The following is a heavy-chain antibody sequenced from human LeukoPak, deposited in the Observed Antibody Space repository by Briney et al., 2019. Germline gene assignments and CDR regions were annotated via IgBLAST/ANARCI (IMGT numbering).Heavy chain of an antibody. CDR2: ISGSGGST. Sequence: PGGSLRPSCAASGFTFSSYAMSWVRQAPGKGLEWVSAISGSGGSTYYADSVKGRFTISRDNSKNTLYLQMNSLRAEDTAVYYCAKCGYSYGHGYFDYWGQGTLVTVSS. V-gene: IGHV3-23*01. CDR3: AKCGYSYGHGYFDY. J-gene: IGHJ4*02. D-gene: IGHD5-18*01. CDR1: GFTFSSYA.